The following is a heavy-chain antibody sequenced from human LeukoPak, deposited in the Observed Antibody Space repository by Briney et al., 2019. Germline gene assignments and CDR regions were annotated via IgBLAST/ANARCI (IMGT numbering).Heavy chain of an antibody. D-gene: IGHD3-3*01. CDR1: GGTFSSYA. Sequence: SVKVSYKASGGTFSSYAIRWVRPAPGQGLEWMGRIIPILGIANYAQKFQGRVTITADKSTSTAYMELSSLRSEDTAVYYCARGGPSEWSLLFDPWGQGTLVTVSS. CDR2: IIPILGIA. CDR3: ARGGPSEWSLLFDP. J-gene: IGHJ5*02. V-gene: IGHV1-69*04.